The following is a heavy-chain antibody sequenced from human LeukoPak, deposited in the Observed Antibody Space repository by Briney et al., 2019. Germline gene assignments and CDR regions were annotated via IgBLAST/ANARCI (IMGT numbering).Heavy chain of an antibody. CDR1: GFTFNNYG. Sequence: GGSLRLSCAASGFTFNNYGMHWVRQTPGKELEWVAVIWFDGNNKFYADSVKGRFTISRDNSNNTLFLQMSSLRVEDTAVYYCARKRRFGNYYYYGMDVWGQGTTVTVSS. J-gene: IGHJ6*02. CDR2: IWFDGNNK. D-gene: IGHD3-3*01. V-gene: IGHV3-33*01. CDR3: ARKRRFGNYYYYGMDV.